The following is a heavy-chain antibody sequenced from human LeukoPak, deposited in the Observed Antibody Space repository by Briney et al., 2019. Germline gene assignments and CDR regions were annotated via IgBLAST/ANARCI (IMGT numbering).Heavy chain of an antibody. CDR2: INHSGST. CDR1: GGYFSGYY. Sequence: SETLSLTCAVYGGYFSGYYWSWIRQPPGEGLEWIGEINHSGSTNYNPSLKSRVTISVDTSENQFSLKLKFVTAADTAVYYCARGLAKGAASGWFDPWGQGSLVTVSS. CDR3: ARGLAKGAASGWFDP. D-gene: IGHD6-13*01. J-gene: IGHJ5*02. V-gene: IGHV4-34*01.